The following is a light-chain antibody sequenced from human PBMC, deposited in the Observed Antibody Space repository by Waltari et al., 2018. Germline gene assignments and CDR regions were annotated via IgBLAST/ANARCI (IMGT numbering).Light chain of an antibody. V-gene: IGLV2-23*02. CDR3: SSYTYGGPWV. J-gene: IGLJ2*01. CDR1: STDLGSYAI. CDR2: EVD. Sequence: SALTQPAPVSAAPGQSIPISCTGSSTDLGSYAIFAWYQQPPGKVPHLLFYEVDKRPSGVSYRFSGSKSGNAASLTVSGLQPEDEGHYFCSSYTYGGPWVFGGGTLLTVL.